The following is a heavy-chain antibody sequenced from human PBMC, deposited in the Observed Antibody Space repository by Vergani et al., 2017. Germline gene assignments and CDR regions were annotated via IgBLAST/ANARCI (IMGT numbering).Heavy chain of an antibody. J-gene: IGHJ3*02. CDR2: INPSGGST. Sequence: QVQLVQSGAEVKKPGASVKVSCKASGYTFTSYYMHWVRQAPGQGLEWMGIINPSGGSTSYAQKCQGRVTMTRDTSTSTVYMELSSLRSEDTAVYYCARDRGREYSSSSDAFDIWGQGTMVTVSS. V-gene: IGHV1-46*01. CDR1: GYTFTSYY. CDR3: ARDRGREYSSSSDAFDI. D-gene: IGHD6-6*01.